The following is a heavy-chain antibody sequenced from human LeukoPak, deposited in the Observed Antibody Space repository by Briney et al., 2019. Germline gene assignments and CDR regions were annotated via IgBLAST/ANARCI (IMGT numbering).Heavy chain of an antibody. CDR2: ISYDGSNK. CDR1: GFTFSSYG. Sequence: GRSLRLSCAASGFTFSSYGMHWVRQAPGKGLEWVAVISYDGSNKYYADSVKGRFTISRDNSKNTLYLQMNSLRAEDTAVYYCARASYGSGNTFDYWGQGTLVTVYS. J-gene: IGHJ4*02. CDR3: ARASYGSGNTFDY. V-gene: IGHV3-30*03. D-gene: IGHD3-10*01.